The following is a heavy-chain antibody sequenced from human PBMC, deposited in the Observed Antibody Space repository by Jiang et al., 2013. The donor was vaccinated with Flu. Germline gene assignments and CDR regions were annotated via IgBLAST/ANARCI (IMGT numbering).Heavy chain of an antibody. Sequence: SQTLSLTCAISGDSVSSNSAAWNWIRQSPSRGLEWLGRTYYRSKWYNDYAVSVKSRITINPDTSKNQFSLQLNSVTPEDTAVYYCARVPLMITMSIDAFDIWGQGTMVTVSS. CDR2: TYYRSKWYN. CDR3: ARVPLMITMSIDAFDI. CDR1: GDSVSSNSAA. J-gene: IGHJ3*02. V-gene: IGHV6-1*01. D-gene: IGHD3-22*01.